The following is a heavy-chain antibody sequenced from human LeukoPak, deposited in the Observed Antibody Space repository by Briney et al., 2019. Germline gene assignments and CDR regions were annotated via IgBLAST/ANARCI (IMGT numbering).Heavy chain of an antibody. Sequence: ASVKVSCKASGYSFIGYGISWVRQAPGQGLEWMGWISGNTGNTDYSEKFQGRVTMTKDTSTTTAYLELRGLRSDDTAMYYCARDTSDGWYDIFGDYWGQGTLVTVSS. CDR3: ARDTSDGWYDIFGDY. CDR1: GYSFIGYG. J-gene: IGHJ4*02. CDR2: ISGNTGNT. D-gene: IGHD1-1*01. V-gene: IGHV1-18*01.